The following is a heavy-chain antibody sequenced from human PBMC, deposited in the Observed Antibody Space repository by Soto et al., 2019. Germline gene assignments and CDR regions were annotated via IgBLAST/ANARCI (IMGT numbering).Heavy chain of an antibody. J-gene: IGHJ5*02. CDR3: ARDGMVRGVMVNWFDP. D-gene: IGHD3-10*01. CDR1: GGTFSSYA. V-gene: IGHV1-69*13. CDR2: IIPTFGTA. Sequence: GASVKVSCKASGGTFSSYAISWVRQAPGQGLEWMGGIIPTFGTANYAQKLQGRVTITADESTRTAYMELSSLRSEDTVVYYCARDGMVRGVMVNWFDPWGQGTLVTVSS.